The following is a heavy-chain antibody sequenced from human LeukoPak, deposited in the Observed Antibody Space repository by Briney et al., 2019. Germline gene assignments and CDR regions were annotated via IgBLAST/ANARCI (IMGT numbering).Heavy chain of an antibody. J-gene: IGHJ5*02. D-gene: IGHD2-15*01. CDR2: FYHSGIT. CDR1: GYSISSGYF. V-gene: IGHV4-38-2*02. CDR3: ARVRYCSGGSCYSGDNWFDP. Sequence: SETLSLTCTVSGYSISSGYFWGWIRQPPGKGLEWIGSFYHSGITYYNPSLESRVTISVEMSKNQFSLKLSSVTAADTAVYYCARVRYCSGGSCYSGDNWFDPWGQGTLVTVSS.